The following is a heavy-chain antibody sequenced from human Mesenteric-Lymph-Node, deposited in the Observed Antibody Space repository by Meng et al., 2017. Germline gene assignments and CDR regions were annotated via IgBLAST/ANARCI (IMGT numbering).Heavy chain of an antibody. CDR3: ASFRGIAEPHWYFDL. J-gene: IGHJ2*01. Sequence: GESLKISCAASGFTFSSYAMHWVRQAPGKGLEWVAVISYDGSNKYYADSVKGRFTISRDNSKNTLYLQMNSLRAEDTAVYYCASFRGIAEPHWYFDLWGRGTLVTVSS. CDR2: ISYDGSNK. V-gene: IGHV3-30*07. D-gene: IGHD6-13*01. CDR1: GFTFSSYA.